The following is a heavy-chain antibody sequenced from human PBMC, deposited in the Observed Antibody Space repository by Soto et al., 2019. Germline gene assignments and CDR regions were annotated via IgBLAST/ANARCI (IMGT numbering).Heavy chain of an antibody. Sequence: EVQLLESGGGLVQPGGSLRLSCAASGFTFSSYAMSWVRQAPGKGLEWVSAISGSGGSTYYADSVKGRFTISRDNSKNTLYLQMNSLRAEDTAVYYCAKPSTRETYSSGWDEVAVDFDYWGQGTLVTVSS. V-gene: IGHV3-23*01. CDR3: AKPSTRETYSSGWDEVAVDFDY. CDR1: GFTFSSYA. D-gene: IGHD6-19*01. J-gene: IGHJ4*02. CDR2: ISGSGGST.